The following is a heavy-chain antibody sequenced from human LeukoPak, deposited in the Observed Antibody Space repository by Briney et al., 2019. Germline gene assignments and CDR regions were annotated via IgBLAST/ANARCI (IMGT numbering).Heavy chain of an antibody. CDR2: IWYDGSSK. CDR3: AREARIAVAGSFGY. CDR1: GFTFSSYG. V-gene: IGHV3-33*01. Sequence: GGSLRLSCAASGFTFSSYGMHWVRQAPGKGLEWVALIWYDGSSKYYADSVKGRFTISRDNSKNTLYLQMNSLRAEDTAVYYCAREARIAVAGSFGYWGQGTLVTVSS. D-gene: IGHD6-19*01. J-gene: IGHJ4*02.